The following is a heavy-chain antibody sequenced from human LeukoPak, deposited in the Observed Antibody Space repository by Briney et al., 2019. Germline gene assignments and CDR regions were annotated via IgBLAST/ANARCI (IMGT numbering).Heavy chain of an antibody. J-gene: IGHJ1*01. V-gene: IGHV3-15*01. Sequence: GGSLRLSCEALGFNISNAWMSWVRQTPGKGLEWVGRLKSKADGGTIDFAAPVTDRFTISRDDSKNLMHLQLNSLKTEDSGVYSCTTDRLFFQHWGQGTVVTVS. CDR2: LKSKADGGTI. D-gene: IGHD4/OR15-4a*01. CDR3: TTDRLFFQH. CDR1: GFNISNAW.